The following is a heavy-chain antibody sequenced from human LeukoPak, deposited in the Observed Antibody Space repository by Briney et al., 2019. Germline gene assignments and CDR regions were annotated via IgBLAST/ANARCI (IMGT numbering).Heavy chain of an antibody. CDR1: GSTFTICA. J-gene: IGHJ4*02. CDR2: INAGNGNT. V-gene: IGHV1-3*01. CDR3: ARDYDYGSGSYILDY. Sequence: ASVKLSCNASGSTFTICAMHWWRQAPGQRLGGMGWINAGNGNTKYSQKFQGRVTITRDTSASTAYMELSSLRAEDTAVYYCARDYDYGSGSYILDYWGQGTLVTVSS. D-gene: IGHD3-10*01.